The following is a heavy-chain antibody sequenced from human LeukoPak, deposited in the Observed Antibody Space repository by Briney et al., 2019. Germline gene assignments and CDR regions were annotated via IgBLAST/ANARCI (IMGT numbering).Heavy chain of an antibody. CDR3: AREGDAYYYYYGMDV. CDR2: ISSSSSYI. V-gene: IGHV3-21*01. D-gene: IGHD2-21*02. Sequence: GGSLRLSCAASGFTFSSYSMTWVRQAPGKGLEWVSSISSSSSYIYYADSVKGRFTISRDNSKNTLYLQMNSLRAEDTAVYYCAREGDAYYYYYGMDVWGQGTTVTVSS. J-gene: IGHJ6*02. CDR1: GFTFSSYS.